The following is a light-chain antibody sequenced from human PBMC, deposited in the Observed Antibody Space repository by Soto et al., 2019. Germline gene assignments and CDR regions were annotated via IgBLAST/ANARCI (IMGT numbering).Light chain of an antibody. Sequence: QSPATLSVSAGERATLSFSGSQSVRSNLAWYQQKPGQAPRLVIYGASNRASGIPARFSGSGSGTEFTLTIGSVEPEDSAVYYCQHRYDWPLTFGQGTQVEIK. V-gene: IGKV3D-15*01. J-gene: IGKJ5*01. CDR2: GAS. CDR1: QSVRSN. CDR3: QHRYDWPLT.